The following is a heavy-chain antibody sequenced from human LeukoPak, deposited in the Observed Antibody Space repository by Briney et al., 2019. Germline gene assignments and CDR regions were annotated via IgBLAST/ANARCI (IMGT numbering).Heavy chain of an antibody. Sequence: SQTLSLTCAISGDSVSSNSAAWNWIRQSPSRGLEWLGRTYYRSKWYNDYAVSVKSRITINPDTSKNQFSLQLNSVTPEDTAVYYCARSRSSGWYGGFWFDPWGQGTLVTVSS. D-gene: IGHD6-19*01. CDR1: GDSVSSNSAA. CDR2: TYYRSKWYN. J-gene: IGHJ5*02. CDR3: ARSRSSGWYGGFWFDP. V-gene: IGHV6-1*01.